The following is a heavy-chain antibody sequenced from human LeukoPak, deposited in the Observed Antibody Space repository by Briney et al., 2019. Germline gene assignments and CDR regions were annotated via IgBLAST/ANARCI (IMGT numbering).Heavy chain of an antibody. J-gene: IGHJ4*02. CDR3: ARARAYSGYDGVDY. CDR2: INPHNGGT. D-gene: IGHD5-12*01. Sequence: GASVKVSCKASGYTFTGYYLHWVRQAPGQGLEWMGWINPHNGGTKYAQKLQDRVTMARDTSISTVYMELSRLTSDDTAVYYCARARAYSGYDGVDYWGQGTLVTVSS. CDR1: GYTFTGYY. V-gene: IGHV1-2*02.